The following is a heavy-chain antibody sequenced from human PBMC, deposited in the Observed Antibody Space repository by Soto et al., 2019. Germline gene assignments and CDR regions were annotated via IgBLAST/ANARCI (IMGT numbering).Heavy chain of an antibody. V-gene: IGHV3-30*18. D-gene: IGHD3-10*01. CDR3: AKRGGTHWYTIDY. CDR2: ISYDGNTE. CDR1: GFIFRNYG. Sequence: QVQLEESGGGVVQPGRSLRLSCAASGFIFRNYGMHWVRQAPGKGLEWVAVISYDGNTEYYEDSVKGRFTVSRDNSKNTLYLQMNSLRVEDTALYYCAKRGGTHWYTIDYWGQGTLVTVSS. J-gene: IGHJ4*02.